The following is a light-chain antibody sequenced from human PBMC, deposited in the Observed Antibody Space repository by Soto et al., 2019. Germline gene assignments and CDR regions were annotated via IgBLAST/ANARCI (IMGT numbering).Light chain of an antibody. CDR3: QQYENLPT. J-gene: IGKJ5*01. Sequence: DIQMTQSPSTLSASVGDRVTITCQASQNINNYLNWYQQRPGRAPQLRIYDASNLEAGVPSRLRGSGSGTDFTFTISRLQPEDIATYYCQQYENLPTFGQGTRLEIK. CDR2: DAS. CDR1: QNINNY. V-gene: IGKV1-33*01.